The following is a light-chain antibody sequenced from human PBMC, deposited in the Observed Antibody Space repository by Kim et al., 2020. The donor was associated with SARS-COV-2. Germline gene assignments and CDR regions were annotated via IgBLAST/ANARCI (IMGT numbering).Light chain of an antibody. CDR1: QGISIY. CDR2: AAS. Sequence: SASTGDRVTITCRASQGISIYLAWYQQKLGQAPKLLIYAASTLQTGVPSRFSGSGSGTDFTLTISCLQSEDFATYYCQQYYTSPYTFGQGTKLEI. CDR3: QQYYTSPYT. J-gene: IGKJ2*01. V-gene: IGKV1-8*01.